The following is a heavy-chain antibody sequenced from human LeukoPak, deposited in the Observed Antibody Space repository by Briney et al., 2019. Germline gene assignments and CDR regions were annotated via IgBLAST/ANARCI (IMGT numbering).Heavy chain of an antibody. D-gene: IGHD3-10*01. CDR2: MNPNSGST. Sequence: ASVKVSCKASGYTFTSYDINWVRQATGQGLEWMGWMNPNSGSTGYAQKFQGRVTITRNTSISTAYMELSSLRSEDTAVYYCARMRRNSITMVRGVHFDYWGQGTLVTVSS. J-gene: IGHJ4*02. CDR1: GYTFTSYD. V-gene: IGHV1-8*03. CDR3: ARMRRNSITMVRGVHFDY.